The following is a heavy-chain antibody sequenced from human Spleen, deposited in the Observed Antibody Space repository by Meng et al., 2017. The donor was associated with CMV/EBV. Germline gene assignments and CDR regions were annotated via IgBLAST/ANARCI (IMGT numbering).Heavy chain of an antibody. D-gene: IGHD6-19*01. Sequence: GESLKISCAASGVTFNYYYIHWVRQAPGKGLEWVSVISWDGGSAYYADSVKGRFTISRDNTKNSLYLHMNSLRVEDTALYYCARDKAGSGWSDLYYYYGMDVWGQGTTVTVSS. CDR1: GVTFNYYY. CDR2: ISWDGGSA. V-gene: IGHV3-43D*03. CDR3: ARDKAGSGWSDLYYYYGMDV. J-gene: IGHJ6*02.